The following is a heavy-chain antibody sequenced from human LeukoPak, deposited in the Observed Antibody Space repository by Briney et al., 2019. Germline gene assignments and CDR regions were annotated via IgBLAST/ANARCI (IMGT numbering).Heavy chain of an antibody. CDR2: IWYDGSNK. Sequence: GGSLRLSCAASGFTFSSYGMHWVRQAPGKGLEWVAVIWYDGSNKYYADSVKGRFTISRDNSKNTLYLQMNSPRAEDTAVYYCARESGPARFYYYYGMDVWGQGTTVTVSS. CDR1: GFTFSSYG. J-gene: IGHJ6*02. D-gene: IGHD2-2*01. CDR3: ARESGPARFYYYYGMDV. V-gene: IGHV3-33*01.